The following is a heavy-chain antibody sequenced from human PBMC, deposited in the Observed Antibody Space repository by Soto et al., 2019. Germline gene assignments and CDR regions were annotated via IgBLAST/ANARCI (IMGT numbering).Heavy chain of an antibody. CDR3: AKGRGGSYGGDSFDY. CDR1: GFTYDDYD. D-gene: IGHD1-26*01. CDR2: LSWNSGRT. J-gene: IGHJ4*02. Sequence: EVQLVESGGGLVQPGRSLRLSCAASGFTYDDYDMHWVRQAPGKGLEWVSALSWNSGRTAYADSVKGRFTISRDNAKNSLYLKMNSRRAEDTALYHCAKGRGGSYGGDSFDYWGQGTLVTVSS. V-gene: IGHV3-9*01.